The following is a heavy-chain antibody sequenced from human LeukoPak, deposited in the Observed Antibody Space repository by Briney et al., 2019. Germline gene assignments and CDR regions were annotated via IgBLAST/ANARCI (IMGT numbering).Heavy chain of an antibody. D-gene: IGHD6-6*01. CDR1: GFTFDDYA. Sequence: GRSLRLSCAASGFTFDDYAMRWVRQAPGKGLEWVSGISWNSGSIGYADSVKGRFTISRDNAKNSLYLQMNSLRAEDTALYYCAKDTLSIAAHRGFDYWGQGTLVTVSS. J-gene: IGHJ4*02. CDR3: AKDTLSIAAHRGFDY. V-gene: IGHV3-9*01. CDR2: ISWNSGSI.